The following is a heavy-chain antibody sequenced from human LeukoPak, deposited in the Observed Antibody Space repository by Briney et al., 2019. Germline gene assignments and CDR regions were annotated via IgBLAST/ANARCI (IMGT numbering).Heavy chain of an antibody. Sequence: GASVKVSCTASGYTFTSYGISWVRQAPGQGLEWMGWIGAYNGNTNYAQKLQGRVTMTTDTSTSTAYMELRSLRSDDTAVYYCARLPLPDPDYYYYYMDVWGKGTTVTASS. CDR1: GYTFTSYG. D-gene: IGHD1-14*01. J-gene: IGHJ6*03. V-gene: IGHV1-18*01. CDR3: ARLPLPDPDYYYYYMDV. CDR2: IGAYNGNT.